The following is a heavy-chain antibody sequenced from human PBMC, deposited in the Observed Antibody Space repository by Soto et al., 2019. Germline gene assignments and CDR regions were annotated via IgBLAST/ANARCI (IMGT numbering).Heavy chain of an antibody. CDR2: IYFRGNT. J-gene: IGHJ3*02. CDR1: GDSISRIDYY. D-gene: IGHD3-22*01. CDR3: AREGGSYDSGGYLIRGAFDI. Sequence: QVQLQESGPGPVKPSQTLSLTCSVSGDSISRIDYYWTWIRQHPEKGLEWIGNIYFRGNTYYSPSLESRLTISVDTSKNQFSLKLTSVTAADTAVYYCAREGGSYDSGGYLIRGAFDIWGQGTMVTVSS. V-gene: IGHV4-31*03.